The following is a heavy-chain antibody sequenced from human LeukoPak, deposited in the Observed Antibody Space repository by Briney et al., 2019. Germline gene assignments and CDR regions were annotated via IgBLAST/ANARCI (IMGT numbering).Heavy chain of an antibody. V-gene: IGHV4-39*01. Sequence: PSETLSLTRTVPGGSLSSSIYYWGWIRQPPGGGLGWIGCIYYSVRPYYNLSFKGRVPISVDTSKNQLSLKLSSVTAADTAVYYCARHHPATVTQLFDYWGQGTLVTVSS. D-gene: IGHD4-17*01. J-gene: IGHJ4*02. CDR3: ARHHPATVTQLFDY. CDR2: IYYSVRP. CDR1: GGSLSSSIYY.